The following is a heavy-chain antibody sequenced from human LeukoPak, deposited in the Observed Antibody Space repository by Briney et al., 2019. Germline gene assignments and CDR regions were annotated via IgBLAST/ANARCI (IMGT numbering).Heavy chain of an antibody. D-gene: IGHD2-15*01. CDR2: IYYSGST. V-gene: IGHV4-39*02. J-gene: IGHJ4*02. CDR3: ARVPLEYCSGGSCYTYYFDY. Sequence: SETLSLTCTVSGGSISSGSYYWGWIRQPPGKGLEWIGSIYYSGSTYYNPSLKSRVTMSVDTSKNQFSLKLNSVTAADTAVYYCARVPLEYCSGGSCYTYYFDYWGQGTLVTVSS. CDR1: GGSISSGSYY.